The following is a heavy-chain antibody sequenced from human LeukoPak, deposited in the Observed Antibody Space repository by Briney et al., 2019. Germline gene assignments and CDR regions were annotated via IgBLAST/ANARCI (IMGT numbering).Heavy chain of an antibody. CDR1: GGTFSSYA. CDR2: TIPIFGIA. V-gene: IGHV1-69*04. D-gene: IGHD3-16*01. Sequence: ASVNVSCKASGGTFSSYAISWVRQAPGQGLEWMGRTIPIFGIANYAQKFQGRVTITADKSTSTAYMELSSLRSEDTAVYYCARVPGGDYYYYGMDVWGQGTTVTVSS. CDR3: ARVPGGDYYYYGMDV. J-gene: IGHJ6*02.